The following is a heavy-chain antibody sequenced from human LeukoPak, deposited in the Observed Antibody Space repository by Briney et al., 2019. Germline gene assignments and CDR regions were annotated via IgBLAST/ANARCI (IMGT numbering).Heavy chain of an antibody. CDR1: GFTFSSYA. J-gene: IGHJ4*02. Sequence: PGGSLRLSCAASGFTFSSYAMSWVRQAPGKGLEWVSAISGSGGSTYYADSVKGRFTISRDNSKNTLYLQMNSLRAEDTAVYYCAKDTRWFGELFSLDYWGQGTLVTVSS. CDR3: AKDTRWFGELFSLDY. CDR2: ISGSGGST. D-gene: IGHD3-10*01. V-gene: IGHV3-23*01.